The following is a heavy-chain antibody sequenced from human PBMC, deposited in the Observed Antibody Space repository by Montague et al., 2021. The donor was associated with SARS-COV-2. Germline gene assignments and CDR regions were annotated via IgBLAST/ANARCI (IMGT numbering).Heavy chain of an antibody. CDR2: FDHSGDT. CDR1: GGSISGHY. V-gene: IGHV4-59*11. Sequence: SETLSLTCSVSGGSISGHYWSWIRQPPGEGLEWIGHFDHSGDTKYNPSLKSRATISVDTSKNQFALRLHSVTAADTAVYYCAREFRIELWQTNWYFGLWGRGTLVTASS. J-gene: IGHJ2*01. CDR3: AREFRIELWQTNWYFGL. D-gene: IGHD3-16*01.